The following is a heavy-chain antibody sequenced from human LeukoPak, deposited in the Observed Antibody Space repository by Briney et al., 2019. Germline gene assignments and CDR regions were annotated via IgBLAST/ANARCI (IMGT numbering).Heavy chain of an antibody. CDR3: AATASDTAMADPYNFDY. V-gene: IGHV1-69*06. CDR1: GGTLSSYA. Sequence: SVNVSCRASGGTLSSYAISWVRQAPGQGLEWMGGIIPIFGTANYAQKFQGRVTIPADKSTSTAYMQRSSLRSEDTAVHYCAATASDTAMADPYNFDYWGQGTLVTVSS. D-gene: IGHD5-18*01. CDR2: IIPIFGTA. J-gene: IGHJ4*02.